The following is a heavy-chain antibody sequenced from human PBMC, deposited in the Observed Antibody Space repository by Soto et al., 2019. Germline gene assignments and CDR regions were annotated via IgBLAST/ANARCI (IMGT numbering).Heavy chain of an antibody. D-gene: IGHD6-19*01. V-gene: IGHV1-18*01. CDR1: GYTFTSYG. CDR3: ARALGIAVAGGFDY. Sequence: GASVKVSCKASGYTFTSYGISWVRQAPGQGLEWMGWISAYNGNTNYAQKLQGRVTMTTDTSTSTAYMELRSLRSDDTAVYYCARALGIAVAGGFDYWGQGTLVTVSS. J-gene: IGHJ4*02. CDR2: ISAYNGNT.